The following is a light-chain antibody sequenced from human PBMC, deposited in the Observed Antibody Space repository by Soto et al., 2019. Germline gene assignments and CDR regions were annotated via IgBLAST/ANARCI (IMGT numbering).Light chain of an antibody. J-gene: IGKJ4*01. CDR1: QDISTY. V-gene: IGKV1-27*01. Sequence: DIQMTQAPSSLSASVGDRVTITCRARQDISTYLAWYQQKPGKVPMLLISAAYTLQSGVPPLFSGSGSGTDFTLTISSLQPEDVATYYCQKYDNAPLTFGGGTKVEIK. CDR3: QKYDNAPLT. CDR2: AAY.